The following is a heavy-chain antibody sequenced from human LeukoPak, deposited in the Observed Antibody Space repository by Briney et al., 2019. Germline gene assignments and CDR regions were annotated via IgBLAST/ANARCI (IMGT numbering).Heavy chain of an antibody. V-gene: IGHV4-34*01. CDR2: INHSGST. J-gene: IGHJ6*02. Sequence: SETLSLTCAVYGGSFSGYYWSWIRQPPGKGLEWIGEINHSGSTNYNPSLKSRVTISVDTSKNQFSLKLGSVTAADTAVYYCARGVTIFGVVSPTFIRYYYYGMDVWGQGTTVTVSS. CDR3: ARGVTIFGVVSPTFIRYYYYGMDV. CDR1: GGSFSGYY. D-gene: IGHD3-3*01.